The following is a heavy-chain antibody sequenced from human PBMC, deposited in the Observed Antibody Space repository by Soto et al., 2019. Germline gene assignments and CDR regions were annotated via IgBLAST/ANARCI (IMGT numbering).Heavy chain of an antibody. CDR2: SRNKANRYTT. CDR3: VRGLWGFDF. J-gene: IGHJ4*02. CDR1: GFTFSDHY. V-gene: IGHV3-72*01. D-gene: IGHD7-27*01. Sequence: GGSLRLSCAVSGFTFSDHYMDWVRQAPGEGLEWIARSRNKANRYTTQYAASLQGRFTISRDDSENLLYLQMNSLKIEDTAVYYCVRGLWGFDFWGQGTLVTVSS.